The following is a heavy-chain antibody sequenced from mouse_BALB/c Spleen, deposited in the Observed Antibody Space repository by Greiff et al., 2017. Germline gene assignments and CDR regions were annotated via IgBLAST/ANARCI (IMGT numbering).Heavy chain of an antibody. D-gene: IGHD2-14*01. V-gene: IGHV5-12-1*01. CDR2: ISSGGGST. Sequence: EVQRVESGGGLVKPGGSLKLSCAASGFAFSSYDMSWVRQTPEKRLEWVAYISSGGGSTYYPDTVKGRFTISRDNAKNTLYLQMSSLKSEDTAMYYCARDYRSWFAYWGQGTLVTVSA. J-gene: IGHJ3*01. CDR3: ARDYRSWFAY. CDR1: GFAFSSYD.